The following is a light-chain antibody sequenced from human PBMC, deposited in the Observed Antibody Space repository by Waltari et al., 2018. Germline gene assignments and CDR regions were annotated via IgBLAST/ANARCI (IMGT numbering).Light chain of an antibody. J-gene: IGLJ3*02. Sequence: QSVLTQPPSASEAARKSVTMSCSGSRSNIGSNGVSWYQQVPGTPPKLLMYYNDHGAPGISDRLSGSKSVTSASLAISGRQPEDEADYYCAAWDDGLSGWVFGGGTRLTVL. V-gene: IGLV1-36*01. CDR3: AAWDDGLSGWV. CDR1: RSNIGSNG. CDR2: YND.